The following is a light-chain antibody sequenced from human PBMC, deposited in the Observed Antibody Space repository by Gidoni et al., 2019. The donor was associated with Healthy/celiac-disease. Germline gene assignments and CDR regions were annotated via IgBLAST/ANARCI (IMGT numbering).Light chain of an antibody. CDR1: QSVSSN. J-gene: IGKJ1*01. CDR2: GAS. V-gene: IGKV3-15*01. CDR3: QQYNNWPPVT. Sequence: EIVLTQSPATLSVSPGERATLSCRASQSVSSNLAWYQQKPGQAPRLLIYGASTRATGIPARFSGSGSGTEFTLTISSLQSEDFAVYYCQQYNNWPPVTFGQGTKVEIK.